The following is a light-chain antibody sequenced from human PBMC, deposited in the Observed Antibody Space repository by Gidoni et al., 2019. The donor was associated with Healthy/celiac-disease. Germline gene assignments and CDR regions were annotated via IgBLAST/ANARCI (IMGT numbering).Light chain of an antibody. CDR1: QSVSSN. J-gene: IGKJ1*01. CDR2: GAS. V-gene: IGKV3-15*01. CDR3: QQYNNWPPVT. Sequence: EIVLTQSPATLSVSPGERATLSCRASQSVSSNLAWYQQKPGQAPRLLIYGASTRATGIPARFSGSGSGTEFTLTISSLQSEDFAVYYCQQYNNWPPVTFGQGTKVEIK.